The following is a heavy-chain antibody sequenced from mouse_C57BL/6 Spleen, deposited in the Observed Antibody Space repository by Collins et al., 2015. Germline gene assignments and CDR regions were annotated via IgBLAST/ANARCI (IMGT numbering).Heavy chain of an antibody. CDR1: GFNIKDDS. CDR3: TTEGFAY. Sequence: EVQLQQSGAELVRPGASVKLSCTASGFNIKDDSMHWVKQRPEQGLEWIGWIDLENDDTEYASKFQAKATITTDTSSNTANLQLSSLTSEDTAVYYCTTEGFAYWGQGTLVTVSA. J-gene: IGHJ3*01. V-gene: IGHV14-4*01. CDR2: IDLENDDT.